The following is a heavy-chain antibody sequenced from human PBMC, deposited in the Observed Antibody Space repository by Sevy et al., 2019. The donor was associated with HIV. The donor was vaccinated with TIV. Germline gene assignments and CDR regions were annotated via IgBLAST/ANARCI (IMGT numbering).Heavy chain of an antibody. CDR1: GFTFNSYA. Sequence: GGSLRLSCAASGFTFNSYAISWVRQAPGKGLEWVSSIRGGGGSTYYADSVKGRFTISRDNSKNVLSLQMDSLRGEDTALYDGAKDRRRVGVPGSSHYAMDVWGQGTMVTVSS. D-gene: IGHD2-2*01. CDR2: IRGGGGST. CDR3: AKDRRRVGVPGSSHYAMDV. V-gene: IGHV3-23*01. J-gene: IGHJ6*02.